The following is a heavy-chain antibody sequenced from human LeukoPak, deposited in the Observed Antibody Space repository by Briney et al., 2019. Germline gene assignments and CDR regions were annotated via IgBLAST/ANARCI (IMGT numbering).Heavy chain of an antibody. D-gene: IGHD5-12*01. CDR1: GYTFTSFD. Sequence: ASVKVSCKASGYTFTSFDINWVRQATGQGPEWMGWMNPNRGNTGYAQKFQGRVTMTRDTSINTAYMELSSLGSEDTAVYYCARNHVPTGLRDVWGTGTPVIVSS. V-gene: IGHV1-8*01. J-gene: IGHJ6*04. CDR2: MNPNRGNT. CDR3: ARNHVPTGLRDV.